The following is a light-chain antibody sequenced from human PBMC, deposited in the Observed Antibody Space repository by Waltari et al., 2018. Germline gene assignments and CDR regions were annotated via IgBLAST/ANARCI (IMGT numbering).Light chain of an antibody. CDR1: QSVGSY. V-gene: IGKV3D-7*01. CDR2: SAY. Sequence: EIVMTQSPATLSLSPGETATLSCRASQSVGSYLAWYQQKPGQAPKLLVHSAYFRATGIPDRFSGSGSRTDFTLTISSLEPEDVGVYHCQQYNDLYSFGQGTKVEIK. CDR3: QQYNDLYS. J-gene: IGKJ2*03.